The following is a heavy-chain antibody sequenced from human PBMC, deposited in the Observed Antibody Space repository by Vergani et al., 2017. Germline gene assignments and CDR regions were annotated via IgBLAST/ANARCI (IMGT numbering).Heavy chain of an antibody. CDR1: GASIRSSNYY. CDR2: IYYSGST. CDR3: ARHSTVEWLVKLGWIDP. Sequence: QLQLQESGPGLVKPSATLYLTCSVSGASIRSSNYYWGWIRQPPGKGLVWIASIYYSGSTYYTQSLKSRVTISVDTSKNQFSLKLGSVTAADTAVYFCARHSTVEWLVKLGWIDPWGQGILVTVSS. D-gene: IGHD6-19*01. V-gene: IGHV4-39*01. J-gene: IGHJ5*02.